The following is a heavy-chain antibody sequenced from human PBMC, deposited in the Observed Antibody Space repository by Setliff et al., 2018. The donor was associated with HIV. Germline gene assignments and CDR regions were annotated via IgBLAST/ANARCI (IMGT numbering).Heavy chain of an antibody. Sequence: GASVKVSCKASGYTFTNYAIHWVRQAPGQGLEWMGWINTNTGNPTYAQGFAGRFVFSLDTSVSSTYLQISSLESEDTAIYYCARDKVGTPRFCDGTSCYTEAFDIWGQGTMVTVSS. CDR1: GYTFTNYA. CDR2: INTNTGNP. D-gene: IGHD6-13*01. CDR3: ARDKVGTPRFCDGTSCYTEAFDI. V-gene: IGHV7-4-1*02. J-gene: IGHJ3*02.